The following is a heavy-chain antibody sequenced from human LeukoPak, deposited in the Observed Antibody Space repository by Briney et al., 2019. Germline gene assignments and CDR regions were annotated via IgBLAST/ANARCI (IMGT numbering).Heavy chain of an antibody. V-gene: IGHV4-61*02. CDR1: GGSISSSSYY. J-gene: IGHJ4*02. CDR3: ARGRPYYYDSSGYYYFDY. CDR2: IYTSGST. Sequence: PSETLSLTCTVSGGSISSSSYYWGWIRQPPGKGLEWIGRIYTSGSTNYNPSLKSRVTISVDTSKNQFSLKLSSVTAADTAVYYCARGRPYYYDSSGYYYFDYWGQGTLVTVSS. D-gene: IGHD3-22*01.